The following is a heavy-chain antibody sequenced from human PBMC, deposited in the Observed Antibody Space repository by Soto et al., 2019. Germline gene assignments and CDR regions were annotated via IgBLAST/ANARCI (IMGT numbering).Heavy chain of an antibody. D-gene: IGHD5-18*01. V-gene: IGHV3-30*18. CDR2: ISYDGSNK. CDR3: AKDQGGGQLWPYYYYYYGTDV. J-gene: IGHJ6*02. CDR1: GFTFSSYG. Sequence: PGGSLRLSCAASGFTFSSYGMHWVRQAPGKGLEWVAVISYDGSNKYYADSVKGRFTISRDNSKNTLYLQMNSLRAEDTAVYYCAKDQGGGQLWPYYYYYYGTDVWGQGTTVTVSS.